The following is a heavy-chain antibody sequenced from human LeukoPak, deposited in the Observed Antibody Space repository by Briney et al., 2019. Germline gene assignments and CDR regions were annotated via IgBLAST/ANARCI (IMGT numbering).Heavy chain of an antibody. CDR3: ARQIVVVVAATLDYYYYGMDV. J-gene: IGHJ6*02. Sequence: ASVKVSCKASGGTFSSYAISWMRQAPGQGLEWMGGIIPIFGTANYAQKFQGRVTITADESTSTAYMELSSLRSEDTAVYYCARQIVVVVAATLDYYYYGMDVWGQGTTVTVSS. V-gene: IGHV1-69*13. CDR2: IIPIFGTA. CDR1: GGTFSSYA. D-gene: IGHD2-15*01.